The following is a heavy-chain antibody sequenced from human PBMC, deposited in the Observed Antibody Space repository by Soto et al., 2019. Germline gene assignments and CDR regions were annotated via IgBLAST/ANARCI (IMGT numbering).Heavy chain of an antibody. J-gene: IGHJ4*02. CDR1: GFTFSSFG. V-gene: IGHV3-30*18. Sequence: QVQLVESGGGVVQPGRSLRLSCAASGFTFSSFGMHWVRQAPGKGLEWVAVASYDGSYKYYADSVKGRFTISRDNSKITLYLQMNSLRAEETSVYYCAKERSVVATTPDLDYWGQGTLGTVSS. CDR3: AKERSVVATTPDLDY. D-gene: IGHD5-12*01. CDR2: ASYDGSYK.